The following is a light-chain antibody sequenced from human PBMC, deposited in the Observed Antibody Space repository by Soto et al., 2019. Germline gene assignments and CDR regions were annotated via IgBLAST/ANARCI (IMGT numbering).Light chain of an antibody. J-gene: IGKJ1*01. CDR1: QTISSW. V-gene: IGKV1-5*03. CDR2: KES. Sequence: DIQMTQAPSTLSGSVGDRVTITCRASQTISSWLAWYQQKPGKAPKILIYKESTLKSGVPSRFSGSGSGTELTLTISRLQPDDFATYYCQHYNSYSEAXGQGTKVEIK. CDR3: QHYNSYSEA.